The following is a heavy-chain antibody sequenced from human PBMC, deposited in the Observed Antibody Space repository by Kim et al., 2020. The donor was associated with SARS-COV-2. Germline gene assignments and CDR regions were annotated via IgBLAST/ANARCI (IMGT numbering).Heavy chain of an antibody. J-gene: IGHJ4*02. CDR2: T. V-gene: IGHV3-43*01. D-gene: IGHD4-17*01. Sequence: TYYAHLWSGRLNISRDNSKNSLYMQRNSLRTEDTAVYYCAKVGYGGYFDYWGQGTLVTVSS. CDR3: AKVGYGGYFDY.